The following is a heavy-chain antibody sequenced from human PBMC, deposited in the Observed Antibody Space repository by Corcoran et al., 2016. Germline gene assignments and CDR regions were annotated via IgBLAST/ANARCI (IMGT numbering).Heavy chain of an antibody. Sequence: EVQLVESGGGLVQPGGSLRLSCAASGFTFSSYSMTWVRQAPGKGLEWVSYISSSVSTIYYADSVKGRFTISRDNAKNSLYLQMNGLRAEVTAVYYCARDRSRTIFGVVHYYDGMDVWGQGTTVTVSS. V-gene: IGHV3-48*04. CDR1: GFTFSSYS. D-gene: IGHD3-3*01. CDR3: ARDRSRTIFGVVHYYDGMDV. J-gene: IGHJ6*02. CDR2: ISSSVSTI.